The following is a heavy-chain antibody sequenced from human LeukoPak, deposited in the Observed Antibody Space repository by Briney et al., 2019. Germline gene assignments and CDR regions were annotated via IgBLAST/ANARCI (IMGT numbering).Heavy chain of an antibody. J-gene: IGHJ6*03. D-gene: IGHD3-10*01. V-gene: IGHV5-51*01. CDR2: IYPGDSDT. CDR3: GRHGSGSYYSSYYYYMDV. Sequence: GESLKISCKGSGYSFTSYWIGWVRQMPGKGLEWMGIIYPGDSDTRYSPSFQGQVTISADKSISTAYLQWSSLKASDTAMYYCGRHGSGSYYSSYYYYMDVWGKGTTVTVSS. CDR1: GYSFTSYW.